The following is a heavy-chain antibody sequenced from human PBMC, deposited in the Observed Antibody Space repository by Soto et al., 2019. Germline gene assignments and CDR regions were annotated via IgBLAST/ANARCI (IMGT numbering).Heavy chain of an antibody. V-gene: IGHV3-74*03. CDR3: ARGGLQHALDV. CDR1: GFTFSNYW. D-gene: IGHD6-13*01. Sequence: EVQLVESGGGLVQPGGSLRLSCAASGFTFSNYWLYWVRQAPGKGLVWVSRVNNDGTDTTHADSVKGRFTISRDNAENTLYLQMNSLRAEDTAVYYCARGGLQHALDVWGQGSTVTVSS. J-gene: IGHJ6*02. CDR2: VNNDGTDT.